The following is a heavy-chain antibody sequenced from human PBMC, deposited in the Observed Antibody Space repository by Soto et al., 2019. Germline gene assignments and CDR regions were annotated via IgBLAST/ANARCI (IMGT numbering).Heavy chain of an antibody. CDR3: ARGLECRGYCLDKPTWFGP. J-gene: IGHJ5*02. D-gene: IGHD2-15*01. CDR1: GGTFSTYT. CDR2: IIPIFGTP. Sequence: SVKVSCKASGGTFSTYTFSWVRQAPGQGLEWMGRIIPIFGTPYYAQKFQGRVTITADKSTSTVYMELSSLGSDDTAVYFCARGLECRGYCLDKPTWFGPWGQGTLVTV. V-gene: IGHV1-69*06.